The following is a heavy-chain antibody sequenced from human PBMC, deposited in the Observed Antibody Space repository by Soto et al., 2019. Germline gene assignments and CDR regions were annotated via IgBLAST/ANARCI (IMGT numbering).Heavy chain of an antibody. CDR2: IYPGDSDT. CDR1: GYSFTSYW. Sequence: EVQLVQSGAEVKKPGESLKISCKGSGYSFTSYWIGWVRQMPGKGLEWMGIIYPGDSDTRYSPSFQGQVTISADKSISTAYLEWSSLKASDTAMYYCARHRKDYYGSGSYSSWRLNMDVWGKGTTVTVSS. D-gene: IGHD3-10*01. V-gene: IGHV5-51*01. J-gene: IGHJ6*03. CDR3: ARHRKDYYGSGSYSSWRLNMDV.